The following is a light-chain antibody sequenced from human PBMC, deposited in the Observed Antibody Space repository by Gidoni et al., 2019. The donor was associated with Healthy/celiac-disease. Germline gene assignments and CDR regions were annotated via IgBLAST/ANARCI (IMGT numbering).Light chain of an antibody. CDR2: DAP. CDR1: QSGSSSY. Sequence: EIVLTQSPATLSLSQGARATLACGASQSGSSSYLAWYQSKPGLAPRLLIYDAPSRATGIPDRFSGSGSGTHFTLTISRLEPEDFAVYYCQQYGSSPPVTFGQGTRLEIK. J-gene: IGKJ5*01. CDR3: QQYGSSPPVT. V-gene: IGKV3D-20*01.